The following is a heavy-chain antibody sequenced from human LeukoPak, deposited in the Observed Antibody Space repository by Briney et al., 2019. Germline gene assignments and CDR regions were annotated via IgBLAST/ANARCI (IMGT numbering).Heavy chain of an antibody. CDR3: ARDLWFGELLTFDP. CDR2: SNPNSCGT. CDR1: GYTFTGYY. D-gene: IGHD3-10*01. Sequence: GASVKVSCKASGYTFTGYYMHWVRQAPGQGLEWMGWSNPNSCGTNYAQKFQGRVTMTRDTSISTAYMELSRLRSDDTAVYYCARDLWFGELLTFDPWGQGTLVTVSS. V-gene: IGHV1-2*02. J-gene: IGHJ5*02.